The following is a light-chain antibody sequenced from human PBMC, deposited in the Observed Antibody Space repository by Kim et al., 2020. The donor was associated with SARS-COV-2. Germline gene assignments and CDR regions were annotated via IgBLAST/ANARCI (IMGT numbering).Light chain of an antibody. CDR1: SGSIASNS. J-gene: IGLJ2*01. CDR3: QSYDDGNQV. Sequence: NFMLTQPHSVSESPGKTVTMSCTRSSGSIASNSVQWFQQRPGSSPTTVIYEDNQRPSGVPDRFSGSIDSSSNSASLTISGLKTDDEADYYCQSYDDGNQVFGGGTQLTVL. CDR2: EDN. V-gene: IGLV6-57*01.